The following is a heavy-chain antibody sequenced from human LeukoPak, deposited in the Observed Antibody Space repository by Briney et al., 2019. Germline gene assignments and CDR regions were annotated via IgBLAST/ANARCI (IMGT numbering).Heavy chain of an antibody. D-gene: IGHD5-12*01. J-gene: IGHJ4*02. CDR3: ARDGGYGAFDY. V-gene: IGHV4-59*12. Sequence: SETLSLTCTVSGGSISSYYWSWIRQPPGKGLEWIGYIYYSGSTYYNPSLKSRVTISVDTSKNQFSLKLSSVTAADTAVYYCARDGGYGAFDYWGQGTLVTVSS. CDR1: GGSISSYY. CDR2: IYYSGST.